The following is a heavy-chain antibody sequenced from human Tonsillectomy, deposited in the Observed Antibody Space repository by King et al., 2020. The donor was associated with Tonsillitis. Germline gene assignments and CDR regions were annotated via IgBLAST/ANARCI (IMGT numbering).Heavy chain of an antibody. D-gene: IGHD7-27*01. CDR1: GFTFDSYA. Sequence: VQLVESGGGVVQPGRSLRLSCAASGFTFDSYAMHWVRQAPGKGLEWVAVISYDGSNKYYADSVKGRFTISRDNSENTLYLQSNSLRADDTAVYYCAKDMNWGGEDHYMDVWGKGTTVTVSS. CDR2: ISYDGSNK. J-gene: IGHJ6*03. V-gene: IGHV3-30*18. CDR3: AKDMNWGGEDHYMDV.